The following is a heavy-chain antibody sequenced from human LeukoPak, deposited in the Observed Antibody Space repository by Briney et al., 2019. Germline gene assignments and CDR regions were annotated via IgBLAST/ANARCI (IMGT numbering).Heavy chain of an antibody. V-gene: IGHV3-9*01. D-gene: IGHD3-22*01. CDR2: ISWNSGSI. CDR3: AKSSIPRYYYDSSGYYGDYYYYMDV. CDR1: GFTFDDYA. J-gene: IGHJ6*03. Sequence: GGSLRLSCAASGFTFDDYAMHWVRQAPGKGLEWVSGISWNSGSIVYADSVKGRFTISRDNAKNSLYLQMNSLRAEDTALYYCAKSSIPRYYYDSSGYYGDYYYYMDVWGKGTTVTISS.